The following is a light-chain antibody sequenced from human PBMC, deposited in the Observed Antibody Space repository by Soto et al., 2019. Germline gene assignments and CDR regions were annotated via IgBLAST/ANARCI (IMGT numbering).Light chain of an antibody. V-gene: IGKV3D-11*01. Sequence: IVLTQSPSSLSVSPGERATLSCRASQGISSNLAWYQQRPGKAPSLLIYDASNMPTGILARFSGSGSRTEVTLTIITLVPEDFAVYYCQQRSNWQWTFGQGTKVDIK. CDR2: DAS. CDR3: QQRSNWQWT. CDR1: QGISSN. J-gene: IGKJ1*01.